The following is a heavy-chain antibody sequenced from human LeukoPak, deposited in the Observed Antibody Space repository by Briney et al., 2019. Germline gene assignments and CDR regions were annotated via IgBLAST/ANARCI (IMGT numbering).Heavy chain of an antibody. Sequence: SETLSLTCAVYGGSFSGYYWSWIRQPPGKGLEWIGEINHSGSTNYNPSLKSRVTISVDTSKNQFSLKLSSVTAAETAVYYLARGYGLPPWGQGTLVTVSS. CDR1: GGSFSGYY. V-gene: IGHV4-34*01. J-gene: IGHJ5*02. CDR3: ARGYGLPP. D-gene: IGHD4-17*01. CDR2: INHSGST.